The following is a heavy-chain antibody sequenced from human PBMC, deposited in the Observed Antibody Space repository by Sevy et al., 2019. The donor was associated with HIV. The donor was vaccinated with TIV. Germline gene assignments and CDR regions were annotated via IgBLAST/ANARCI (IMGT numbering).Heavy chain of an antibody. J-gene: IGHJ4*02. V-gene: IGHV1-3*01. CDR2: INVGNGNT. CDR1: GYTFTIYA. CDR3: ARDQTAARKGLDY. D-gene: IGHD2-15*01. Sequence: ASVKVSCKDSGYTFTIYALHWVRQAPGQSLEWMGWINVGNGNTRYSQKFQDRFTITRGTSASTAYMELNSLTSEDTAVYYCARDQTAARKGLDYWGQGTLVTVSS.